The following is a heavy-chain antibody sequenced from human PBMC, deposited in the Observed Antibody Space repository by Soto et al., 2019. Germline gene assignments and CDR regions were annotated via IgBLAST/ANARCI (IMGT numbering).Heavy chain of an antibody. J-gene: IGHJ4*02. CDR1: GFTFSSYA. Sequence: HPGGSLRLSCSASGFTFSSYAMHWVRQAPGKGLEYVSAISSNGGKTYYADSVKGRFTISRDNSRDTLYLQMSSLRAEDTAVYYCVKDRDTVPFVYWGQGPLVTVSS. CDR2: ISSNGGKT. D-gene: IGHD5-18*01. CDR3: VKDRDTVPFVY. V-gene: IGHV3-64D*06.